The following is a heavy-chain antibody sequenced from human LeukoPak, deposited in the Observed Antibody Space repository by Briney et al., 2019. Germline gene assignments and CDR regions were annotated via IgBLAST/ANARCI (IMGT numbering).Heavy chain of an antibody. CDR2: ISGSGGST. CDR3: AKITGTLERLWYSSSWADPPYYFDY. V-gene: IGHV3-23*01. D-gene: IGHD6-13*01. CDR1: GFTFSSYA. Sequence: GGSLRLSCAASGFTFSSYAMSWVRQAPGKGLEWVSAISGSGGSTYYADSVKGRFTISRDNSKNTLYLQMNSLRAEDTAVYYCAKITGTLERLWYSSSWADPPYYFDYWGQGTLVTVSS. J-gene: IGHJ4*02.